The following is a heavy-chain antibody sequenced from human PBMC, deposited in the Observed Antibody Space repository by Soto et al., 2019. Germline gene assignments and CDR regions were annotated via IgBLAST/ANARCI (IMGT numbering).Heavy chain of an antibody. CDR3: ARGDSSGWYSSPRFYNYNGMDV. Sequence: LRLSCAASGFTFSSYSMNWVRQAPGKGLEWVSSISSSSSYIYYADSVKGRFTISRDNAKNSLYLQMNSLRAEDTAVYYCARGDSSGWYSSPRFYNYNGMDVWGQGTTVTVSS. CDR2: ISSSSSYI. V-gene: IGHV3-21*01. D-gene: IGHD6-19*01. CDR1: GFTFSSYS. J-gene: IGHJ6*02.